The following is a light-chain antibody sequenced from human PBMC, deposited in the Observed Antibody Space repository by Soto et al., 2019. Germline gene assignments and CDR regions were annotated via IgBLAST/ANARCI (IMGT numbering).Light chain of an antibody. V-gene: IGKV2-28*01. CDR1: QSLLHSSGYNS. CDR3: MQGLQTPPT. CDR2: LAS. J-gene: IGKJ4*01. Sequence: DIAMTQSPVSLPVIPGEPASISCRSSQSLLHSSGYNSLDWYLQKPGQSPQLLIYLASNRAYGVSDRFSGSGSGTDFTLKISRVEAEDVGAYYCMQGLQTPPTCGGGTKVEIK.